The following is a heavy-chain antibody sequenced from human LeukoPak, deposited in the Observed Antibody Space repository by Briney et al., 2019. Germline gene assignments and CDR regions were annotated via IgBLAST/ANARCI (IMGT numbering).Heavy chain of an antibody. CDR1: EFTFSSYG. Sequence: GGSLRLSCAASEFTFSSYGMHWVRQAPGKGLEWVAVIWYDGSNKYYADSVKGRFTISRDNSKNTLYLQMNSLRAEDTAVYYCAKDRHWNYAYYYYYMDVWGKGTTVTVSS. CDR3: AKDRHWNYAYYYYYMDV. CDR2: IWYDGSNK. V-gene: IGHV3-33*06. J-gene: IGHJ6*03. D-gene: IGHD1-7*01.